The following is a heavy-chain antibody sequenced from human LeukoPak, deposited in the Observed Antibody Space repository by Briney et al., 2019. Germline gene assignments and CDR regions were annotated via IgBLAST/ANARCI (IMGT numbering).Heavy chain of an antibody. CDR1: GFTFSSYW. J-gene: IGHJ4*02. V-gene: IGHV3-74*01. Sequence: GGSLRLSCAASGFTFSSYWMHWVRHAPGKGLVWVSRINNDGSSTSYADSVKGRFFISRDNAKNTLYLQMNSLRAEDTAVYYCARARDSSSWFSSDYWGQGTLVTASS. D-gene: IGHD6-13*01. CDR2: INNDGSST. CDR3: ARARDSSSWFSSDY.